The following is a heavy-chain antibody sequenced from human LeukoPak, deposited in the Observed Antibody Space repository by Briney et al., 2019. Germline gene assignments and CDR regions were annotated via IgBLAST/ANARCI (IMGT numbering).Heavy chain of an antibody. CDR2: MNPNSGNT. D-gene: IGHD6-13*01. CDR1: GYTFTSYD. Sequence: ASVKVSCKASGYTFTSYDINWVRQATGQGLEWMGWMNPNSGNTGYAQKFQGRVTMTRNTSISTAYMELSSLRSEDTAVYYCARGAEQQLVCHAPPSYGMDVWGQGTTVTVSS. V-gene: IGHV1-8*01. J-gene: IGHJ6*02. CDR3: ARGAEQQLVCHAPPSYGMDV.